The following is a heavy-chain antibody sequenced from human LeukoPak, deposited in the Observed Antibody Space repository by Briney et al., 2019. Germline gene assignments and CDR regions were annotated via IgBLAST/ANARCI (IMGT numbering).Heavy chain of an antibody. CDR3: ARMTTVVTFDAFDI. CDR1: GFTFSSYA. V-gene: IGHV3-30-3*01. Sequence: GGSLRLSCAASGFTFSSYAMHWVRQAPGKGVEWVAVISYDGSNKYYADSVKGRFTISRDNSKNTLYLQMNSLRAEDTAVYYCARMTTVVTFDAFDIWGQGTMVTVSS. D-gene: IGHD4-23*01. CDR2: ISYDGSNK. J-gene: IGHJ3*02.